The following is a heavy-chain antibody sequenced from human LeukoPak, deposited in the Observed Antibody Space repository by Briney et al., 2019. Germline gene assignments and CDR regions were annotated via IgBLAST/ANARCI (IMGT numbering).Heavy chain of an antibody. D-gene: IGHD3-10*01. J-gene: IGHJ3*02. Sequence: PGGSLRLSCAASGXTFSSYTMHWVRQAPGKGLEWVAVISYDESNKYYADSVKGRFTISRDNSKNTLYLQMNSLRAEDTAVYYCARDLGYAFDIWGQGTMVTVSS. CDR2: ISYDESNK. CDR1: GXTFSSYT. V-gene: IGHV3-30-3*01. CDR3: ARDLGYAFDI.